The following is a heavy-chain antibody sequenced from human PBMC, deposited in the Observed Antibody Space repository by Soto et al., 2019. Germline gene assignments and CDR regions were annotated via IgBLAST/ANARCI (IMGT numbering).Heavy chain of an antibody. D-gene: IGHD2-21*02. V-gene: IGHV2-5*02. CDR2: IYWDDDK. J-gene: IGHJ6*02. Sequence: QITLKESGPTLVKPTQTLTLTCTFPGFSFSSIGEGVGWIRQPPRKALEWLELIYWDDDKRYSPSLKSRLTLTTATSQNQVVVTMTNMDPVDTAAYYCVQSRCGGDCLQSYSSHSYYGLDVWGQGTTVTVSS. CDR3: VQSRCGGDCLQSYSSHSYYGLDV. CDR1: GFSFSSIGEG.